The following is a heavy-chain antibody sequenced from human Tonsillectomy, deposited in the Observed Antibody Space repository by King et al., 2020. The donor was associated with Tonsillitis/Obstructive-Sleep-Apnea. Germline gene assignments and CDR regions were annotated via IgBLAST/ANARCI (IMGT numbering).Heavy chain of an antibody. J-gene: IGHJ6*02. CDR3: AKDTTSSIAAAGYYGMDV. CDR1: GFTFSNYA. CDR2: ISGSGGST. D-gene: IGHD6-13*01. V-gene: IGHV3-23*04. Sequence: VQLVESGGGLVQPGGSLRLSCAASGFTFSNYAMSWVRQAPGKGLEWVSDISGSGGSTYYADSVKGRFTISRDNSKNTLYLQMNSLRAEDTAVYYCAKDTTSSIAAAGYYGMDVWGPGTTVTVSS.